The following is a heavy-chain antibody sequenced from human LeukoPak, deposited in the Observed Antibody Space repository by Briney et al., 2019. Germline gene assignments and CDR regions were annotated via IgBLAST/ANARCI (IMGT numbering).Heavy chain of an antibody. J-gene: IGHJ4*02. V-gene: IGHV3-23*01. CDR2: ISGSSGDT. CDR1: GFTFSSYA. Sequence: GGSLRLSCAASGFTFSSYAMSWVRQAPGKGLEWVSVSLISGSSGDTYYADSVKGRFTISRDDSINTLYLQMNNLRAEDTAVYHCAKHRSGIAASGSNYWGQGTLVSVSS. D-gene: IGHD6-13*01. CDR3: AKHRSGIAASGSNY.